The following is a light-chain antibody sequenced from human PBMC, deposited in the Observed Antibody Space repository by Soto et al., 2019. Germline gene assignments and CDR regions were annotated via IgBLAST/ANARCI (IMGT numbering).Light chain of an antibody. V-gene: IGKV3D-15*01. J-gene: IGKJ2*01. CDR2: QTS. Sequence: EIVLTQSPATLSSFPGDRVTLSCRASQYINTRLAWYQHRPGQAPRLLIYQTSIRAAGIPARFSASGSGTEFTLTISSLQSEDFAVYYCQQYNSWPPYTFGQGTKVDIK. CDR1: QYINTR. CDR3: QQYNSWPPYT.